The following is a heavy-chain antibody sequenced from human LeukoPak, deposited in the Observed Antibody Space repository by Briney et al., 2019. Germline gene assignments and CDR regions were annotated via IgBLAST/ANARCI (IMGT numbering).Heavy chain of an antibody. CDR3: ARGGGPLQSFDY. V-gene: IGHV4-61*02. D-gene: IGHD4-11*01. Sequence: PSETLSLTCTVSGGSISSGSYYWSWIRQPAGKGLEWIGRIYTSGSTNYNPSLKSRVTMSVDTSKNQFSLKLSSVTAADTAVYYCARGGGPLQSFDYWGQGTLVTVSS. CDR1: GGSISSGSYY. J-gene: IGHJ4*02. CDR2: IYTSGST.